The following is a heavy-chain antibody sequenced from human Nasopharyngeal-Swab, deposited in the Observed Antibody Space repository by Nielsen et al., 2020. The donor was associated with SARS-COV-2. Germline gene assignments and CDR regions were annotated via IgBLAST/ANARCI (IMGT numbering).Heavy chain of an antibody. J-gene: IGHJ4*02. CDR2: IYHSGST. D-gene: IGHD5/OR15-5a*01. V-gene: IGHV4-59*08. CDR1: GVSISSHY. CDR3: ARLDYSVYVDY. Sequence: SETLSLTCSVSGVSISSHYWGWIRQSPGKGLEWNGYIYHSGSTNYNPSLKSRVTISVDTSKNQFSLKLSSVTAADTAVYYCARLDYSVYVDYWGQGTLVTVSS.